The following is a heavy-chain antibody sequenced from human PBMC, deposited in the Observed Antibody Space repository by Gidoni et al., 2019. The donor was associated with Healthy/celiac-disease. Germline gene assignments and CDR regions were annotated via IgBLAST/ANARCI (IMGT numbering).Heavy chain of an antibody. D-gene: IGHD5-18*01. CDR3: AKDMALGYSYGSAIDY. CDR1: AFTFDDYT. J-gene: IGHJ4*02. V-gene: IGHV3-43*01. Sequence: EVQLVESGGVVVQPGGSLRLSCAASAFTFDDYTMHWVRQAPGKGLEWVSLISWDGDSTYYADSVKGRFTISRDNSKNSLYLQMNSLRTEDTALYYCAKDMALGYSYGSAIDYWGQGTLVTVSS. CDR2: ISWDGDST.